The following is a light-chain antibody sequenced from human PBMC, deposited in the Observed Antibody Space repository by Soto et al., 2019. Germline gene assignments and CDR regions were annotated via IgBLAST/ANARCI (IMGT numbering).Light chain of an antibody. J-gene: IGKJ5*01. Sequence: DIVMTQSPLTLPVTAGEPASISCRSSQTLLHSHGYNYLDWYLQQTGQSPQLLIYLGSNRASGVPDRFSGSGSGTDFTLTISSLEHEDFAVYYCQQRSNWPPITFGQGTRLEIK. CDR1: QTLLHSHGYNY. V-gene: IGKV2-28*01. CDR2: LGS. CDR3: QQRSNWPPIT.